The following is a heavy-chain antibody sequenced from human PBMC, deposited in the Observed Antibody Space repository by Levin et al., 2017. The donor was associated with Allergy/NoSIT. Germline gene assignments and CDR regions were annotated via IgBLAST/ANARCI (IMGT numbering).Heavy chain of an antibody. Sequence: GESLKISCTASGFTFGDYAMSWVRQAPGKGLEWVGFIRSKAYGGTTEYAASVKGRFTISRDDSKSIAYLQMNSLKTEDTAVYYCTREYYDFWSGYYPYYYYYYMDVWGKGTTVTVSS. V-gene: IGHV3-49*04. D-gene: IGHD3-3*01. CDR1: GFTFGDYA. CDR3: TREYYDFWSGYYPYYYYYYMDV. J-gene: IGHJ6*03. CDR2: IRSKAYGGTT.